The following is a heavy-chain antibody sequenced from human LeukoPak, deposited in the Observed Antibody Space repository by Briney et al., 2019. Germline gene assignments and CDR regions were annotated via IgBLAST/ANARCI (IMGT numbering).Heavy chain of an antibody. CDR2: IKQDGSEK. D-gene: IGHD3-22*01. CDR1: GFTFSSYA. V-gene: IGHV3-7*01. CDR3: ARDRPSYDSSGYYLARSFDY. J-gene: IGHJ4*02. Sequence: GGSLRLSCAASGFTFSSYAMSWVRQAPGKGLEWVANIKQDGSEKYYVDSVKGRFTISRDNAKNSLYLQMNSLRAEDTAVYYCARDRPSYDSSGYYLARSFDYWGQGTLVTVSS.